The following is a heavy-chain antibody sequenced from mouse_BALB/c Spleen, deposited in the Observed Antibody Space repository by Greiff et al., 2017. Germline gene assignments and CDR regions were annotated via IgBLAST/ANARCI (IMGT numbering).Heavy chain of an antibody. CDR3: AREKITTATGWFAY. Sequence: VQLKQSGPELVKPGASVKISCKASGYSFTGYFMNWVMQSHGKSLEWIGRINPYNGDTFYNQKFKGKATLTVDKSSSTAHMELRSLASEDSPVYYCAREKITTATGWFAYWGQGTLVTVSA. V-gene: IGHV1-20*02. D-gene: IGHD1-2*01. CDR2: INPYNGDT. J-gene: IGHJ3*01. CDR1: GYSFTGYF.